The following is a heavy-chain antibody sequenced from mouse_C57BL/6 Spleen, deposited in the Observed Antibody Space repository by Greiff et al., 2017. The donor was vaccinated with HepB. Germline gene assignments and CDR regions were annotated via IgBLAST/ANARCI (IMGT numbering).Heavy chain of an antibody. D-gene: IGHD2-5*01. V-gene: IGHV1-53*01. CDR2: INPSNGGT. J-gene: IGHJ4*01. CDR3: ARSVAYSTAMDY. Sequence: QVQLKQPGTELVKPGASVKLSCKASGYTFTSYWMHWVKQRPGQGLEWIGNINPSNGGTNYNEKFKSKATLTVDKSPSTAYMQLSSLTSEDSAVYYCARSVAYSTAMDYWGQGTSVTVSS. CDR1: GYTFTSYW.